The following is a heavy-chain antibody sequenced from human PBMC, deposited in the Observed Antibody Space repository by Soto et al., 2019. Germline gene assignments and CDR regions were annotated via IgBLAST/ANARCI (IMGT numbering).Heavy chain of an antibody. CDR3: ARASITMVNWFDP. CDR1: GYTFTGYY. CDR2: INPNSGGT. Sequence: GASVKVSCKASGYTFTGYYMHWVRQAPGQGLEWMGWINPNSGGTNYAQKFQGWVTMTRDTSISTAYMELSRLRSDDTAVYYCARASITMVNWFDPWGQGTLVTVSS. V-gene: IGHV1-2*04. D-gene: IGHD3-10*01. J-gene: IGHJ5*02.